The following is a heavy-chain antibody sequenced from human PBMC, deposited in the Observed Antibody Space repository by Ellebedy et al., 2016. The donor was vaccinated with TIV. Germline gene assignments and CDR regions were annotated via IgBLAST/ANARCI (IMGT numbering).Heavy chain of an antibody. CDR3: ARRPYCSTTTCYGLDY. J-gene: IGHJ4*02. CDR1: GGSLSGYY. V-gene: IGHV4-34*01. CDR2: INHSGST. D-gene: IGHD2-2*01. Sequence: SETLSLXCAVYGGSLSGYYWSWVRQPPGKGPEWIGEINHSGSTNHNPSLKSRVTISVDTSKNQFSLKLRSVTAADTAVYFCARRPYCSTTTCYGLDYWGQGTLVTVSS.